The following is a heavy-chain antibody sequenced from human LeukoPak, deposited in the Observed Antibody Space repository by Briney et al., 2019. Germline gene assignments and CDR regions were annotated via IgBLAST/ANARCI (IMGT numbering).Heavy chain of an antibody. CDR2: ISGSGGST. CDR1: GFTFSSYA. J-gene: IGHJ4*02. CDR3: AKGREANYYDSSGYSPIFDY. D-gene: IGHD3-22*01. V-gene: IGHV3-23*01. Sequence: PGGSLRLSCAASGFTFSSYAMSWVRQAPGKGLEWVSAISGSGGSTYYADSVKGRFTISRDNSKNTLYLQMNSLRAEDTAVYYCAKGREANYYDSSGYSPIFDYWGQGTLVTVSS.